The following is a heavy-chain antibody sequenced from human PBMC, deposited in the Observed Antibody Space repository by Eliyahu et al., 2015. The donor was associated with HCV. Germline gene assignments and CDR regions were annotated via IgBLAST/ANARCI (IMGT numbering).Heavy chain of an antibody. V-gene: IGHV4-39*01. Sequence: QLQLQESGPGLLKPSETLSLTCPVSGGSIPSSGXFWGWIRQPPGKGLEWIASVYFSGSPSYNPSLKSRVTISADTSENQFSLRLNSVTAADTAVYYCARQVVATTIFDYWGQGTLVTVSS. J-gene: IGHJ4*02. CDR1: GGSIPSSGXF. D-gene: IGHD2-2*01. CDR2: VYFSGSP. CDR3: ARQVVATTIFDY.